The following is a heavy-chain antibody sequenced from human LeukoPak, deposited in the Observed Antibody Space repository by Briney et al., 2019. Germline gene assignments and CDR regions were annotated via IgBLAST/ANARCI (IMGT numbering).Heavy chain of an antibody. CDR3: AKTVIIMVRGNWYFDL. J-gene: IGHJ2*01. V-gene: IGHV3-21*04. CDR2: ISSSSRCT. D-gene: IGHD3-10*01. Sequence: PGGSLRLSCAASGFSFSTYSMNWVRQAPGKGLEWVSSISSSSRCTYYADSVEGRFTISRDNSKNTLYLQMNSLRAEDAAVYYCAKTVIIMVRGNWYFDLWGRGTLVTASS. CDR1: GFSFSTYS.